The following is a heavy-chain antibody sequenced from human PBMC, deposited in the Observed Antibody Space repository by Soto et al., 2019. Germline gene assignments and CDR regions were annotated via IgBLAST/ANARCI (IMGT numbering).Heavy chain of an antibody. J-gene: IGHJ5*02. D-gene: IGHD3-10*01. V-gene: IGHV1-8*01. CDR3: ARMEAFGSLNWFDP. CDR2: MNPGSCDT. CDR1: GYSFTSND. Sequence: ASAKVSCKASGYSFTSNDVSWVRQATGQALEWMGWMNPGSCDTGYAQKCQGRVTMTRNISIATAYKELSSLRSDDTAIYYCARMEAFGSLNWFDPWGQGTLVTVSS.